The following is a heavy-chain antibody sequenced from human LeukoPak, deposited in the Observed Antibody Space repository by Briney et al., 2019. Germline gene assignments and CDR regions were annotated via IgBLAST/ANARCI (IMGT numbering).Heavy chain of an antibody. J-gene: IGHJ4*02. D-gene: IGHD3-3*01. Sequence: SVKVSCKASGGTFSTYAISWVRQAPGQGLEWMGRIIPVLGVANYAQKFQGRVTISADKSTSAAYMEVSSLRSEDTAVYYCATGIGTLWSGYYHDYWGQETLVTVSS. V-gene: IGHV1-69*04. CDR1: GGTFSTYA. CDR2: IIPVLGVA. CDR3: ATGIGTLWSGYYHDY.